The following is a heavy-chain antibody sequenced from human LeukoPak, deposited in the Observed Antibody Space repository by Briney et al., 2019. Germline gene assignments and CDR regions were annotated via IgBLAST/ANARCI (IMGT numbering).Heavy chain of an antibody. V-gene: IGHV3-49*04. D-gene: IGHD2-2*01. CDR1: GFTFDDYA. CDR3: TRAPHPRCSSSGCYLDY. CDR2: IQAKAYGGAT. Sequence: GGSLRLSCAASGFTFDDYAMHWVRQAPGKGLEWVGFIQAKAYGGATKYAASVNGRFSISRDDSQSIANLQMNDLKTEDTAVYYCTRAPHPRCSSSGCYLDYWGQGTLVTVSS. J-gene: IGHJ4*02.